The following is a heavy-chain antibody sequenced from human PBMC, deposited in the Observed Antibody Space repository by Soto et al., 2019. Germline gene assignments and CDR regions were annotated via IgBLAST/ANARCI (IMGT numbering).Heavy chain of an antibody. CDR1: GASISSNNW. Sequence: QVQLQESGPGLVKPSGTLPLTCVVSGASISSNNWWSWVRQPPGKGLEWIGEIYHSGTTSYNPSLKSRVTMSVDKSKNQFSLKVTSVTAADTAVYFCAKDGSGHPYYSDNWGQGTLVTVSS. D-gene: IGHD2-15*01. CDR2: IYHSGTT. J-gene: IGHJ4*02. V-gene: IGHV4-4*02. CDR3: AKDGSGHPYYSDN.